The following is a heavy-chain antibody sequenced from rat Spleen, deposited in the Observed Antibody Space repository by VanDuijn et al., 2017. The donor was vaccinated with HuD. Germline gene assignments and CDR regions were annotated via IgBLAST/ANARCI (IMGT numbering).Heavy chain of an antibody. Sequence: EVQLQESGPGLVKPSQSLSLTCSVTGYSITFNYWGWIRKFPGNKMEWIGHISYSGSTSYNPSLKSRISITRDTSKNQFFLQLKSVATEDTATYYCARWTRYFDYWGQGVMVTVSS. V-gene: IGHV3-1*01. CDR3: ARWTRYFDY. CDR2: ISYSGST. CDR1: GYSITFNY. J-gene: IGHJ2*01. D-gene: IGHD1-4*01.